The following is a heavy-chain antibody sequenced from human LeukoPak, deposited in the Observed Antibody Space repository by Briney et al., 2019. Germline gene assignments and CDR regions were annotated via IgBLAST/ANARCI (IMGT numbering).Heavy chain of an antibody. V-gene: IGHV4-59*08. Sequence: SETLSLTCTASGGSISSYYWSWIRQPPGKGLEWIGYIYYSGSTNYNPSLKSRVTISVDTSKNQFSLKLSSVTAADTAVYYCARPIVGATISYDAFDIWGQGTMVTVSS. CDR2: IYYSGST. CDR1: GGSISSYY. J-gene: IGHJ3*02. D-gene: IGHD1-26*01. CDR3: ARPIVGATISYDAFDI.